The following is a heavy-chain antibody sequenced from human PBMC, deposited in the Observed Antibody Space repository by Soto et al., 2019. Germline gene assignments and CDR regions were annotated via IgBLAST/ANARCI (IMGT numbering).Heavy chain of an antibody. V-gene: IGHV1-69*01. CDR3: ARVPFGYSSSTSCPLYGMDV. Sequence: QVQLVQSGAEVKKPGSSVKVSCKASGGTFSSYAISWVRQAPGQGLEWMGGIIPIFGTASYAQKFQGRVTITADESTRTAYMELSSLRSEDTAVYYCARVPFGYSSSTSCPLYGMDVWGQGTTVTVSS. CDR2: IIPIFGTA. CDR1: GGTFSSYA. D-gene: IGHD2-2*01. J-gene: IGHJ6*02.